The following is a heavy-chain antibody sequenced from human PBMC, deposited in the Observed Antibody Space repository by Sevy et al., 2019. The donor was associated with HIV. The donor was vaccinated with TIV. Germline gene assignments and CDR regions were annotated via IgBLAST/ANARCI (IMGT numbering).Heavy chain of an antibody. CDR3: AKDSVARNLHFDY. V-gene: IGHV3-30*02. Sequence: GGSLRLSCAASGFTFSSYSMNWVRQAPGKGLEWVASIRFDGNNKHYVDSVMGRFTISRDDSKNTLYLQMNSLRSEDTAVYYCAKDSVARNLHFDYWGQGALVTVSS. CDR1: GFTFSSYS. J-gene: IGHJ4*02. D-gene: IGHD6-19*01. CDR2: IRFDGNNK.